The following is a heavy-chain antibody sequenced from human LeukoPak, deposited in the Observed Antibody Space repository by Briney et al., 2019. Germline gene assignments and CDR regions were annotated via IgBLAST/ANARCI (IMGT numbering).Heavy chain of an antibody. D-gene: IGHD6-19*01. J-gene: IGHJ4*02. CDR1: GFTVSSNY. Sequence: AGGSLRLSCAASGFTVSSNYMSWVRQAPGKGLVWVARMNSDGTTTNYADSVKGRFTISRDNAKNTLFLQMNSLGAEDTAVYYCARAGWYRFDYWGQGTVVTVSS. V-gene: IGHV3-74*01. CDR2: MNSDGTTT. CDR3: ARAGWYRFDY.